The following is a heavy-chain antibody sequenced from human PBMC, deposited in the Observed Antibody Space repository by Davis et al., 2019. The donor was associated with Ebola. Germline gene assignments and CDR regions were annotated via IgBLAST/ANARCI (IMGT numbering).Heavy chain of an antibody. D-gene: IGHD3-10*01. CDR1: GGYININY. CDR2: IHYSGDT. V-gene: IGHV4-59*01. J-gene: IGHJ5*01. Sequence: SETLSLTCTVSGGYININYWSWIRQPPGKGLEWIGYIHYSGDTKSNPSLKSRVTISVDTSKNQFSLKLNSVTAADTAVFYCARSNYGSGSYDSWGQGALVTVSS. CDR3: ARSNYGSGSYDS.